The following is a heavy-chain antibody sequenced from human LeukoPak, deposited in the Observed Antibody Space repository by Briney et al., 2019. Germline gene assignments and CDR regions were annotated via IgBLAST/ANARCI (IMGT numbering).Heavy chain of an antibody. CDR3: AGYYDSFFHY. D-gene: IGHD3-22*01. CDR1: GGSISSYY. Sequence: SETLSLTCTVSGGSISSYYWSRIRQPPGKGLEWIGYIYYSGSTNYNPSLKSRVTISVDTSKNQVSLKLSSVTAADTAVYYCAGYYDSFFHYWGQGTLVTVSS. CDR2: IYYSGST. J-gene: IGHJ4*02. V-gene: IGHV4-59*01.